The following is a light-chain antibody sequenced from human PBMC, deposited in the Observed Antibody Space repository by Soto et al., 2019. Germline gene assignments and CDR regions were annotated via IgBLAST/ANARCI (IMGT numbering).Light chain of an antibody. Sequence: DIQLTQSPSFLSASVGDRVTITCRASQGISSYFAWYQQTPGKAPKLLIYASSTLQSGVPSSFSGSGSGTEVTRLISSLQPEDCSTSYFQKLNTFPVTFGQGTRLDI. J-gene: IGKJ5*01. CDR2: ASS. CDR3: QKLNTFPVT. CDR1: QGISSY. V-gene: IGKV1-9*01.